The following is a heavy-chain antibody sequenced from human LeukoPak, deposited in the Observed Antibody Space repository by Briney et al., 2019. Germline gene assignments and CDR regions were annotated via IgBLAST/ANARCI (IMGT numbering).Heavy chain of an antibody. J-gene: IGHJ6*02. Sequence: GGSLRLSCAASGFTFRSYGMHWVRQAPGKGLEWVAVIWYDGSKKYYADSVKGRFTISRDNSKNMLYLQMNSLRAEDTAVYYCARDGKPGIAIYYYGMDVWGQGTTVTVSS. V-gene: IGHV3-33*01. CDR2: IWYDGSKK. CDR3: ARDGKPGIAIYYYGMDV. CDR1: GFTFRSYG. D-gene: IGHD6-13*01.